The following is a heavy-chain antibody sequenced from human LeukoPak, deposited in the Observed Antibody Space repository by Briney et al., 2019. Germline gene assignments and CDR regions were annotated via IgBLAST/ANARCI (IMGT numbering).Heavy chain of an antibody. CDR3: ARDIDTGKFDY. Sequence: GGSLRLSCAASGFTFSRYRMNWVRQAPGKGLEWVSHISTGSSTIYYADSVKGRITISRDDAKNSLYLQMNSLRAEDTAVYYCARDIDTGKFDYWGQGTLVTVSS. V-gene: IGHV3-48*01. D-gene: IGHD2-15*01. CDR1: GFTFSRYR. J-gene: IGHJ4*02. CDR2: ISTGSSTI.